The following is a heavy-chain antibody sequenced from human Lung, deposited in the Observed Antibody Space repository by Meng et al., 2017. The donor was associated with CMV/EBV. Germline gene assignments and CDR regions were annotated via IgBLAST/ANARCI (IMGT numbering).Heavy chain of an antibody. V-gene: IGHV2-5*02. CDR2: IYGDDEK. J-gene: IGHJ5*02. CDR1: GFSLSTSGVG. CDR3: ARAAARPSDWFDP. D-gene: IGHD6-6*01. Sequence: QFTLKESGPTLVKPTKPLPLTCTFSGFSLSTSGVGVGWIRQPPGKALECLAIIYGDDEKRYSPSLESRLTVTKDTSKNQVVLTMTNMVPVDTATYYCARAAARPSDWFDPWGQGTLVTVSS.